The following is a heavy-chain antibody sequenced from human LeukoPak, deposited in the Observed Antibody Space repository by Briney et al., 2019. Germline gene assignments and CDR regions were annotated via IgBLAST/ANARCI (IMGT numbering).Heavy chain of an antibody. Sequence: GGSLRLSCAASGFTFSDYYMSWIRQAPGKWLEWVSYISSSGSTIYYADSVKGRFTISRDNAKNSLYLQMNSLRAEETAVYYCARALSGTADVFRAASNWFDPWGQGTLVTVSS. CDR3: ARALSGTADVFRAASNWFDP. CDR1: GFTFSDYY. D-gene: IGHD2-2*01. V-gene: IGHV3-11*04. J-gene: IGHJ5*02. CDR2: ISSSGSTI.